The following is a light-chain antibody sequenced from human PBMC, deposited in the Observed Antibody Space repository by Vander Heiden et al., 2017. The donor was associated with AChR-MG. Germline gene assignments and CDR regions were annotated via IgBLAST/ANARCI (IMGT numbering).Light chain of an antibody. CDR3: QAWDSSTAWV. CDR2: QDS. V-gene: IGLV3-1*01. Sequence: SYELTPPPSVSVSPGQTASMTCSGDKLGDKYACWYQQKPGQSPVLVIYQDSKRPSGIPERFSGSNSGNTATLTISGTQAMDEADYYCQAWDSSTAWVFGGGTKLTVL. J-gene: IGLJ2*01. CDR1: KLGDKY.